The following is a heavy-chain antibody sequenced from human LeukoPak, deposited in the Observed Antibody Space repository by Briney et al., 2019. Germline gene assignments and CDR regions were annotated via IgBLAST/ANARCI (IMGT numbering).Heavy chain of an antibody. D-gene: IGHD2-2*03. Sequence: GGSLRLSCAASGFTFSSYAMSWVRQAPGKGLEWVSAISGSGGSTYYADSVKGRFTISRDNSKNTLYLQMNSLRAEDTAVYYCATKGVGHCSSTSCLKFDYWGQGTLVTVSS. V-gene: IGHV3-23*01. CDR3: ATKGVGHCSSTSCLKFDY. CDR2: ISGSGGST. CDR1: GFTFSSYA. J-gene: IGHJ4*02.